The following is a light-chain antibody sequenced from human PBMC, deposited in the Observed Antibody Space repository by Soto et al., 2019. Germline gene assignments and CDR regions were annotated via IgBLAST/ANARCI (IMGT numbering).Light chain of an antibody. CDR3: HQYGSSGGIT. CDR1: HTVIKKQ. Sequence: GLRTTLAYRSGHTVIKKQLAWYQQTPGQAPSLLIYAASTIATFIPDMFIGLGCGTYFTLTITRLEPEDSAMYYCHQYGSSGGITFGHGTRLEIK. V-gene: IGKV3-20*01. CDR2: AAS. J-gene: IGKJ5*01.